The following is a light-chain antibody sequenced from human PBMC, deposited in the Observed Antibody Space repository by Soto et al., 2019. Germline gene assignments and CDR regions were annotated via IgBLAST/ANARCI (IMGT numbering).Light chain of an antibody. CDR1: TSNIGTNY. V-gene: IGLV1-47*01. CDR3: AAWDDSLNVRL. Sequence: QSALTQPPSASGTPGQRVTISCSGSTSNIGTNYVYWYQQLPGTAPKLLIYRDHERPSGVPDRFSGSKSDTSASLAISGLRSEVEGDYYCAAWDDSLNVRLFGGGTQLTVL. CDR2: RDH. J-gene: IGLJ3*02.